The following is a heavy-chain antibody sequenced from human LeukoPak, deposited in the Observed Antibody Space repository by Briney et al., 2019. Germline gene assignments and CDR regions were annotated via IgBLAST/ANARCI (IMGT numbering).Heavy chain of an antibody. CDR2: INTDGSST. D-gene: IGHD4-17*01. J-gene: IGHJ4*02. V-gene: IGHV3-74*01. CDR3: ARDLPTDYFDY. CDR1: GFTFSIYW. Sequence: PGGSLRLSCAASGFTFSIYWMHWVRQAPGKGLVWVSRINTDGSSTSYADSVKGRFTISRDNAKNTLYLQMNSLRAEDTAVYYCARDLPTDYFDYWGQGTLVTVSS.